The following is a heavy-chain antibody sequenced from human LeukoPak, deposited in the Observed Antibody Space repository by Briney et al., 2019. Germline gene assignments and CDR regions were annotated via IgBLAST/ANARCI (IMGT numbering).Heavy chain of an antibody. Sequence: GSLRLSCAASGFNFNNYWMHWVRQAPGKGLEWVSRINSDGSTTTYADSVNGRFTISRDNAKNKLYLQMNSRTAEDAAMYDCASLSQDPSAWFDPWGQGTLVTVSS. J-gene: IGHJ5*02. D-gene: IGHD3-16*01. CDR1: GFNFNNYW. CDR3: ASLSQDPSAWFDP. CDR2: INSDGSTT. V-gene: IGHV3-74*01.